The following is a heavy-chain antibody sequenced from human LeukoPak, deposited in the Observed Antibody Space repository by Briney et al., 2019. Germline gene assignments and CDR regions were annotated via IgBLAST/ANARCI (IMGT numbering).Heavy chain of an antibody. CDR3: ARVSGWSHGYAFDI. V-gene: IGHV1-2*02. CDR1: GYTFTSYD. D-gene: IGHD6-19*01. Sequence: ASVKVSCKASGYTFTSYDINWVRQATGQGLEWMGWINPNSGGTNYAQKFQGRVTMTRDTSISTAYMELSRLRSDDTAVYYCARVSGWSHGYAFDIWGQGTMVTVSS. CDR2: INPNSGGT. J-gene: IGHJ3*02.